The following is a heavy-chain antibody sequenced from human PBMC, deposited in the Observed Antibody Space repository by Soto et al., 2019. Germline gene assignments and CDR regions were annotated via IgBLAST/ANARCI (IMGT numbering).Heavy chain of an antibody. D-gene: IGHD1-26*01. CDR1: GGSVSSGSYY. CDR3: ESLSGSYRNWFDP. J-gene: IGHJ5*02. CDR2: IYYSGST. Sequence: SETLSLTCTVSGGSVSSGSYYWSWIRQPPGKGLEWIGYIYYSGSTNYNPSLKSRVTISVDTSKNQFSLKLSSVTAADTAVYYCESLSGSYRNWFDPWGQGTLVTVSS. V-gene: IGHV4-61*01.